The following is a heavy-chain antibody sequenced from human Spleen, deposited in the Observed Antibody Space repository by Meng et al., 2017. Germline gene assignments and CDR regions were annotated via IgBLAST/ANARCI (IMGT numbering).Heavy chain of an antibody. D-gene: IGHD4-11*01. CDR3: ARGPTTMAHDFDY. CDR2: IKSTVDGGTA. J-gene: IGHJ4*02. CDR1: GLYFRGAW. V-gene: IGHV3-15*01. Sequence: GGSLRLSCAASGLYFRGAWLTWVRQAPGKGLEWVGRIKSTVDGGTADYAPPVKGRFTISRDNSKNTVFLQINSLRAEDTAVYYCARGPTTMAHDFDYWGQGTLVTVSS.